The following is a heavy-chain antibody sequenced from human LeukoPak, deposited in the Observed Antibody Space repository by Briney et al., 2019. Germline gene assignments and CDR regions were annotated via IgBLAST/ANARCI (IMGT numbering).Heavy chain of an antibody. Sequence: PGGSLRLSCAAPGFTFSSYSMNWVRQAPGKGLEWVSVIYSGGSTYYADSVKGRFTISRDNSKNTLYLQMNSLRAEDTAVYYCARGNYGDYPPFFDPWGQGTLVTVSS. CDR1: GFTFSSYS. CDR3: ARGNYGDYPPFFDP. D-gene: IGHD4-17*01. V-gene: IGHV3-53*01. CDR2: IYSGGST. J-gene: IGHJ5*02.